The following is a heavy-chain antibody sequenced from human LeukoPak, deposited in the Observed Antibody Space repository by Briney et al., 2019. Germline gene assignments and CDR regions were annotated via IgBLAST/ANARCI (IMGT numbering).Heavy chain of an antibody. Sequence: GGSLRLSCAASGFTFSSYWMSWVRQAPGKGLEWVANIKQDGSEKYYVDSVKGRFTVSRDNAKNSLYLQMNSLRAEDTAVYYCARDYADYVGYFFFDYWGQGTLVTVSS. CDR3: ARDYADYVGYFFFDY. CDR2: IKQDGSEK. V-gene: IGHV3-7*01. CDR1: GFTFSSYW. J-gene: IGHJ4*02. D-gene: IGHD4-17*01.